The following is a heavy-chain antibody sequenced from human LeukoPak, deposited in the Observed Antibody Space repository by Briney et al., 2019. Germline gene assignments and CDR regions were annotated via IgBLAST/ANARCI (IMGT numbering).Heavy chain of an antibody. CDR2: INQDGTQK. D-gene: IGHD1-20*01. J-gene: IGHJ6*03. CDR3: ARNPGVTAGRAYYYYMDV. CDR1: GFSFSNSW. V-gene: IGHV3-7*01. Sequence: GGSLRLSCEASGFSFSNSWMSWVRQAPGKGLEWVANINQDGTQKYFVDSIKGRITISRDNAKNSLYLQMNSLRAEDTAVYYCARNPGVTAGRAYYYYMDVWGKGTTVTVSS.